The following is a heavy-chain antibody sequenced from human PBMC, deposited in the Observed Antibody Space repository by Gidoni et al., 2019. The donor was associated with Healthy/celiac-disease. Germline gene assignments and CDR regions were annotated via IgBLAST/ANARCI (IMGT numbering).Heavy chain of an antibody. CDR1: GFTFDDYA. Sequence: EVQLVESGGGLVQPGRSLRLSCAASGFTFDDYAMHWVRQAPGKGLGWVSGISWNSGSIGYADSVKGRFTISRDNAKNSLYLQMNSLRAEDTALYYCAKDLIPTYYYDSSGYGYFDYWGQGTLVTVSS. CDR3: AKDLIPTYYYDSSGYGYFDY. D-gene: IGHD3-22*01. J-gene: IGHJ4*02. V-gene: IGHV3-9*01. CDR2: ISWNSGSI.